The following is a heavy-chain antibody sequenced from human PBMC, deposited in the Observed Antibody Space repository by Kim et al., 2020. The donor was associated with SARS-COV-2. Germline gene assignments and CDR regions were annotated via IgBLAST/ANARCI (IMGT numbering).Heavy chain of an antibody. CDR2: ISSNGGST. CDR3: VTGTYDDFWSGYYGMDV. J-gene: IGHJ6*02. V-gene: IGHV3-64D*09. CDR1: GFTFSSYA. D-gene: IGHD3-3*01. Sequence: GGSLRLSCSASGFTFSSYAMHWVRQAPGKGLEYVSAISSNGGSTYYADSVKGRFTISRDNSKNTLYLQMSSLRAEDTAVYYCVTGTYDDFWSGYYGMDVWGQGTTVTVSS.